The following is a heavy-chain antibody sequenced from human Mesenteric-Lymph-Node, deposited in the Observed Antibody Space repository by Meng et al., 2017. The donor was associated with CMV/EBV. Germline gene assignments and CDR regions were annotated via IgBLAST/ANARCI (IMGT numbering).Heavy chain of an antibody. CDR1: GFTFSSYE. Sequence: GESLKISCAASGFTFSSYEMNWVRQAPGKGLEWVSYISSSGSTIYYADSVKGRFTISRDNAKNSLYLQMSSLRAEDTAVYYCARGMVRGRYYYYGMDVWGQGTTVTVSS. CDR3: ARGMVRGRYYYYGMDV. J-gene: IGHJ6*02. V-gene: IGHV3-48*03. D-gene: IGHD3-10*01. CDR2: ISSSGSTI.